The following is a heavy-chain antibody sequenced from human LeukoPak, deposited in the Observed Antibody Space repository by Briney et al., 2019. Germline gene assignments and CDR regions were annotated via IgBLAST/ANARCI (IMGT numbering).Heavy chain of an antibody. V-gene: IGHV4-38-2*01. CDR2: IYHNGNT. D-gene: IGHD6-19*01. CDR3: TRGVALSDHGIIDS. J-gene: IGHJ4*02. CDR1: GYSATSGFL. Sequence: SETLSLTCAVSGYSATSGFLCCFSRQPPGKGLEWIATIYHNGNTYYNPSLKSRVTISVDTSKNQFSLKVSSVTAADTAVYYCTRGVALSDHGIIDSWGQGTLATVSS.